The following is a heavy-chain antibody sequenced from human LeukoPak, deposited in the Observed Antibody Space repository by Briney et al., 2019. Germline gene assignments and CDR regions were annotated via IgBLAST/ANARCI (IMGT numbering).Heavy chain of an antibody. CDR3: ARDAYSPGSVIRGVIGMDV. CDR2: INPSGGST. V-gene: IGHV1-46*01. J-gene: IGHJ6*02. CDR1: GYIFTSYY. D-gene: IGHD3-10*01. Sequence: GASVKVSCKASGYIFTSYYIHWVRQAPGQGLEWMGIINPSGGSTSYAQKFQGRVTMTRDTSTSTVYMELSSLTSEDTAVYYCARDAYSPGSVIRGVIGMDVWGHGTTVTVSS.